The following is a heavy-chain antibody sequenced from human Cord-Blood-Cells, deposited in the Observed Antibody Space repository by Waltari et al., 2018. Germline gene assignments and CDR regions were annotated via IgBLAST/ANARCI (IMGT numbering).Heavy chain of an antibody. CDR2: ITYDGSNK. Sequence: QVQLVESGGGVVQHGRSLRLSCAASGFTFSSYAMHWVRQAPGKGLEGVTVITYDGSNKYYADSVKGRFTISRDNSKNTLYLQMNSLRAEDTAVYYCARDPCSSTSCYYFDYWGQGTLVTVSS. CDR1: GFTFSSYA. D-gene: IGHD2-2*01. J-gene: IGHJ4*02. V-gene: IGHV3-30*04. CDR3: ARDPCSSTSCYYFDY.